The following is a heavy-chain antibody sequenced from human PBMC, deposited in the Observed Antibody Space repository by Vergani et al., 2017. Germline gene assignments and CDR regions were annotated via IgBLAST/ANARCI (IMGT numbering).Heavy chain of an antibody. CDR1: GFTFSDFW. J-gene: IGHJ3*02. Sequence: EVLLVESGGGLVQPGESLRLSCTASGFTFSDFWMTWVRQVPVKGLEWVANIMPDGSATMYADSLRGRFSISRDNAKNSLHLHMSSLRVEDTAVYFCAKSGFVGAFETWGQGTMVTVSS. CDR2: IMPDGSAT. CDR3: AKSGFVGAFET. V-gene: IGHV3-7*01. D-gene: IGHD6-6*01.